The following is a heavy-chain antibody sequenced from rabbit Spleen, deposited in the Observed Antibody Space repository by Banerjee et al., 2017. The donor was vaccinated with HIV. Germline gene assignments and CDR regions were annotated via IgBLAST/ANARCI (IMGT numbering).Heavy chain of an antibody. CDR3: ARDAGSYDYIDVYFNL. CDR2: IYTGNGKN. Sequence: QSLEESGGDLVKPEGSLTLTCTASGFSFSSGYDMSWVRQAPGKGLEWIGFIYTGNGKNYYASWAKGRFTISKTSSTTVTLQMTSLTAADTATYFCARDAGSYDYIDVYFNLWGPGTLVTVS. J-gene: IGHJ4*01. CDR1: GFSFSSGYD. V-gene: IGHV1S40*01. D-gene: IGHD8-1*01.